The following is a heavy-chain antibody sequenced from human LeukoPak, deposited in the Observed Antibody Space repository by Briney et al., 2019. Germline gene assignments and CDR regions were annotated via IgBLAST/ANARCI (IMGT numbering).Heavy chain of an antibody. CDR2: ISYDGSNK. CDR1: GFTFSSYA. J-gene: IGHJ4*02. V-gene: IGHV3-30-3*01. Sequence: GGSLRLSCAASGFTFSSYAMHWVRQAPGKGLEWVAVISYDGSNKYYADSVRGRFTISRDNSKNTLYLQMNSLKTEDTAVYYCARDTYPGSGSYYIFDYWGQGTLVTVSS. CDR3: ARDTYPGSGSYYIFDY. D-gene: IGHD1-26*01.